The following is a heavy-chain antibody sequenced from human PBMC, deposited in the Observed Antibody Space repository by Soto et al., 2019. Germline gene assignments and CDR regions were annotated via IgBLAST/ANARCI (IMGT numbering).Heavy chain of an antibody. CDR2: ISGYNGNT. D-gene: IGHD4-4*01. Sequence: QVQLVQSGAEVKKPGASVKVSCKYSGYIFSDYGITWVRQAPGQGLEWMGWISGYNGNTDYAQKFQDRLTLATDTTTSTAYMELRSLRSDDTALYYCARPVTSPDHLDIWGQGTMVTVSS. J-gene: IGHJ3*02. CDR3: ARPVTSPDHLDI. V-gene: IGHV1-18*01. CDR1: GYIFSDYG.